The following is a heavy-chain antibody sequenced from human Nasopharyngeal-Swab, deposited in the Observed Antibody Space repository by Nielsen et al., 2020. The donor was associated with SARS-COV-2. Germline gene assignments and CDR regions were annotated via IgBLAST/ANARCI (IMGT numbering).Heavy chain of an antibody. V-gene: IGHV3-23*01. J-gene: IGHJ4*02. D-gene: IGHD6-19*01. Sequence: WIRQPPGKGLEWVSDISGSGGSTYYADSAKGRFTISRDNSKNTLYLQMNSLRAEDTAVYYCAKRKHQTRAVAGTGEALDYWGQGTLVTVSS. CDR3: AKRKHQTRAVAGTGEALDY. CDR2: ISGSGGST.